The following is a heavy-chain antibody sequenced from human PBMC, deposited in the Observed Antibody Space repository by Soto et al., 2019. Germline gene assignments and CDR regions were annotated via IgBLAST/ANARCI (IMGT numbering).Heavy chain of an antibody. J-gene: IGHJ4*02. D-gene: IGHD3-16*02. CDR2: IYYSGST. CDR3: ASGITFGGVIADYYFDY. V-gene: IGHV4-59*01. Sequence: SETLSLTCTVSGSSISSYYWSWIRQPPGKGLEWIGYIYYSGSTNYNPSLKSRVTISVDTSKNQFSLKLSYVTAADTAVYYCASGITFGGVIADYYFDYWGQGTLVTVSS. CDR1: GSSISSYY.